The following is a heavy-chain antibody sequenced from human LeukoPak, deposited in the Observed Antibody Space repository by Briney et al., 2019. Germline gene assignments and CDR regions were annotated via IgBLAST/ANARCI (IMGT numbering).Heavy chain of an antibody. J-gene: IGHJ6*04. Sequence: GGSLRLSCAASGFTFSSYSMNWVRQAPGKGLEWVSSLSTSSSYIYYADSVKGRFTISRDNAKNSLYLQMNSLRAEDTAVYYCAELGITMIGGVWGKGTTVTISS. CDR3: AELGITMIGGV. CDR1: GFTFSSYS. V-gene: IGHV3-21*01. D-gene: IGHD3-10*02. CDR2: LSTSSSYI.